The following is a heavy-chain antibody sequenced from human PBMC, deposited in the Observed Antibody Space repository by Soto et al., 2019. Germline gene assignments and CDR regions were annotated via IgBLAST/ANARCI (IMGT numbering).Heavy chain of an antibody. Sequence: QVQLVQSGAEVKKPGSSVKVSCKASGGTFSSYAISWVRQAPGQGLEWMGGIIPIFGTANYAQKFQGRVTITADKSTSTAYMELSSLRSEDTAVYYCAREDYGDYSYYYYGMDVWGQGTTVTVSS. D-gene: IGHD4-17*01. CDR3: AREDYGDYSYYYYGMDV. J-gene: IGHJ6*02. CDR2: IIPIFGTA. CDR1: GGTFSSYA. V-gene: IGHV1-69*06.